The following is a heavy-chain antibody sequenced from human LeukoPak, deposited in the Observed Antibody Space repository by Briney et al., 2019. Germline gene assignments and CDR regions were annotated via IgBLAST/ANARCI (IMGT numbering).Heavy chain of an antibody. J-gene: IGHJ4*02. D-gene: IGHD3-22*01. Sequence: GGSLRLSCAASGFTFSSYAMSWVRQAPGKGLEWVSAISGSGGSTYYADSVKGRFTISRDNSENTLYLQMNSLRAEDTAVYDCAKAPVYDSSGYYYGIDYWGQGTLVTVSS. CDR3: AKAPVYDSSGYYYGIDY. CDR2: ISGSGGST. V-gene: IGHV3-23*01. CDR1: GFTFSSYA.